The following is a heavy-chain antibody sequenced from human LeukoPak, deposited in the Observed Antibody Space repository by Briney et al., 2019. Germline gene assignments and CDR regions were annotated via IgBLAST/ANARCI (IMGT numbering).Heavy chain of an antibody. D-gene: IGHD3-22*01. J-gene: IGHJ3*02. CDR3: ARSDYDSSGYYHAFDI. V-gene: IGHV3-48*03. Sequence: GGSLILSCAASGFTFSSYEMSWVRQAPGKGLEWVSYITSSGSTIYYADSVKGRFTVSRDNAKNSLYLQMNSLRAADTAVYYCARSDYDSSGYYHAFDIWGQGTMVTVSS. CDR1: GFTFSSYE. CDR2: ITSSGSTI.